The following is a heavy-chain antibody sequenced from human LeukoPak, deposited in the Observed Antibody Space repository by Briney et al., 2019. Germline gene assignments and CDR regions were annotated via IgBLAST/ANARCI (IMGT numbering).Heavy chain of an antibody. J-gene: IGHJ4*02. D-gene: IGHD3-22*01. Sequence: ASVKVSCKASGYTFTSYDINWVRQATGQGIEWMGWMNPNSGNTGYAQKFQGRVTMTRNTSISTAYMELSSLRSEDTAVYYCARGGPTTYYYDSSGPNDYWGQGTLVTVSS. CDR3: ARGGPTTYYYDSSGPNDY. CDR2: MNPNSGNT. CDR1: GYTFTSYD. V-gene: IGHV1-8*01.